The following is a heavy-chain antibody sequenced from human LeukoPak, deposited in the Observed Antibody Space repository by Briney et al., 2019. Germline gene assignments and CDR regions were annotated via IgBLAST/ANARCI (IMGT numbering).Heavy chain of an antibody. CDR3: ARVPPTRYSSSSHPNWFDP. Sequence: GSSAKVSCKASGGTFSSYAISWVRQAPGQGLEWMGWISAYNGNTNYAQKLQGRVTMTIDTSTSTAYMELRSLRSDDTAVYYCARVPPTRYSSSSHPNWFDPWGQGTLVTVSS. J-gene: IGHJ5*02. D-gene: IGHD6-6*01. CDR1: GGTFSSYA. CDR2: ISAYNGNT. V-gene: IGHV1-18*01.